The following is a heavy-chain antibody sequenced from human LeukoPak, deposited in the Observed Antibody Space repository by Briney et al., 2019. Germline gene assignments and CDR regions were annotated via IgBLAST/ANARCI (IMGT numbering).Heavy chain of an antibody. CDR1: GDSMNSGTYY. CDR2: INYSGAT. D-gene: IGHD5-12*01. Sequence: SQTLSLTCNVSGDSMNSGTYYWTCIRHHPGKGLECLATINYSGATYYNLSLRSRVTITADTSNNQFSLKLSSVTAADTAVYYCAGPSGHDPSLDYWGQGTLVTVSA. CDR3: AGPSGHDPSLDY. J-gene: IGHJ4*02. V-gene: IGHV4-31*03.